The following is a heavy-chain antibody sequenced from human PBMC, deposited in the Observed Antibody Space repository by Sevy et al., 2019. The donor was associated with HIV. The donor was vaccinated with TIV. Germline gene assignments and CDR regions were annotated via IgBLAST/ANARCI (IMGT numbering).Heavy chain of an antibody. CDR2: ISWNSGSI. D-gene: IGHD5-18*01. Sequence: GGSLRLSCAASGFTFDDYAMHWVRQAPGKGLEWVSGISWNSGSIGYADSVKGRFTISRDNAKNSLYLQMNSLRAEDTALYYCAKTDTAMVNRNYFDYWGQGTLVTVSS. V-gene: IGHV3-9*01. J-gene: IGHJ4*02. CDR3: AKTDTAMVNRNYFDY. CDR1: GFTFDDYA.